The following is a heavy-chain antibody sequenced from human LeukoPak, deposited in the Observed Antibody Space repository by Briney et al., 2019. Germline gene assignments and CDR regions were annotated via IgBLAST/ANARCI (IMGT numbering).Heavy chain of an antibody. CDR3: ARDRDGTGNYPLDY. CDR2: ISGSGGGP. CDR1: GFTFSKYA. D-gene: IGHD3-10*01. V-gene: IGHV3-23*01. J-gene: IGHJ4*02. Sequence: PSGGSLRLSCAASGFTFSKYAMRWVVQAPGKALKPLSGISGSGGGPYYADSVTGRFTISRDNCKDTLYLQMNSLRADDTAVYYCARDRDGTGNYPLDYWGQGTLVIVSS.